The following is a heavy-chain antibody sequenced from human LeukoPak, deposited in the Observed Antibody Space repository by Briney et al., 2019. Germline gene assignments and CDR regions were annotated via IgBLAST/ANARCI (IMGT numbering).Heavy chain of an antibody. CDR3: ARNKLWFGELNDYYFDY. J-gene: IGHJ4*02. CDR2: IYYSGST. Sequence: SETLSLTCTVSGGSISSSSYYWGWICQPPGKGLEWIGSIYYSGSTYYNPSLKSRVTISVDTSKNQFSLKLSSVTAADTAVYYCARNKLWFGELNDYYFDYWGQGTLVTVSS. CDR1: GGSISSSSYY. D-gene: IGHD3-10*01. V-gene: IGHV4-39*07.